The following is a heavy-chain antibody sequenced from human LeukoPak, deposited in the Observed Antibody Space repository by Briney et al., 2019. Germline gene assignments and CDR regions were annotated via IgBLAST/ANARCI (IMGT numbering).Heavy chain of an antibody. CDR1: GGSISYFY. Sequence: PSETLSLTCTVSGGSISYFYWSWIRQPAGKGLEWIGRIYTSGSTNYNPSLKSRVTMSVDTSKKQFSLKLSSVTAADTAVYYCARDQLDYYDSSGYENDYWGQGTLVTVSS. CDR3: ARDQLDYYDSSGYENDY. D-gene: IGHD3-22*01. J-gene: IGHJ4*02. CDR2: IYTSGST. V-gene: IGHV4-4*07.